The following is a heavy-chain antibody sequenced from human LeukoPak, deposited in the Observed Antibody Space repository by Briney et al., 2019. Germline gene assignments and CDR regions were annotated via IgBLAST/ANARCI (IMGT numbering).Heavy chain of an antibody. J-gene: IGHJ4*02. V-gene: IGHV4-34*01. D-gene: IGHD6-19*01. CDR1: GGSFSGYY. CDR3: ARAPIEYSYRAVAGQFDY. Sequence: SETLSLTCAVYGGSFSGYYWSWIRQPPGKGLEWIGEINHSGSTNYNPSLKSRVTISVDTSKNQFSLKLSSVTAADTAVYYCARAPIEYSYRAVAGQFDYWGQGTLVTVSS. CDR2: INHSGST.